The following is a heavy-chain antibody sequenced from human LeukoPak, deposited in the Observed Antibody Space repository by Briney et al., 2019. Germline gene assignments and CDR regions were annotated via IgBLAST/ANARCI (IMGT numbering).Heavy chain of an antibody. CDR2: ISWNSGSI. J-gene: IGHJ4*02. Sequence: GGSLRLSCAASGFTFDDYAMHWVRQTPGKGLEWVSGISWNSGSIGYADSVKGRFTISRDNSKNTLYLQMNSLRAEDTAVYYCAKEEGYYDSSGYLPNWGQGTLVTVSS. CDR1: GFTFDDYA. D-gene: IGHD3-22*01. CDR3: AKEEGYYDSSGYLPN. V-gene: IGHV3-9*01.